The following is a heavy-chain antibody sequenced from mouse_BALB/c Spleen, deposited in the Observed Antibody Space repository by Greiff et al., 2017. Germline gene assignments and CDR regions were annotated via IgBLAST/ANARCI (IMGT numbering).Heavy chain of an antibody. CDR1: GFSLTSYG. Sequence: VKLMESGPGLVQPSQSLSITCTVSGFSLTSYGVHWVRQSPGKGLEWLGVIWSGGSTDYNAAFISRLSISKDNSKSQVFFKMNSLQADDTAIYYCARGGGSYVFYFDYWGQGTTLTVSS. J-gene: IGHJ2*01. CDR2: IWSGGST. D-gene: IGHD1-1*02. V-gene: IGHV2-4-1*01. CDR3: ARGGGSYVFYFDY.